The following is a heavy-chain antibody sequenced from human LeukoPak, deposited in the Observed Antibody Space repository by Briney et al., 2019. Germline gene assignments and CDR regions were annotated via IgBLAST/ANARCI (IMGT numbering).Heavy chain of an antibody. J-gene: IGHJ2*01. V-gene: IGHV3-7*01. CDR1: GFTFSSHW. Sequence: PGGSLRLSCAASGFTFSSHWMSWVRQAPGKGLEWVANIRQDGSEKYYVDSVKGRFTISRDSAKNSLYLQMNSLRAEDTAVYYCARYGGWYFDLWGRGTLVTVSS. CDR2: IRQDGSEK. D-gene: IGHD3-10*01. CDR3: ARYGGWYFDL.